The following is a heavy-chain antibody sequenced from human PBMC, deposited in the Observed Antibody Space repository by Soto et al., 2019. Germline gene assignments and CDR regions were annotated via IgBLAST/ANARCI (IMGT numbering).Heavy chain of an antibody. CDR1: GWSFSGYY. CDR2: INHSGST. D-gene: IGHD3-3*01. V-gene: IGHV4-34*01. J-gene: IGHJ5*02. Sequence: LTCAFYGWSFSGYYWSLIRQPPGKGLEWIGEINHSGSTNYNPSLKSRVTISVDTSKNQFSLKLSSVTAADTAVYYCARGQKWYYDFWSGYYTGWFDPWGQGTLVTV. CDR3: ARGQKWYYDFWSGYYTGWFDP.